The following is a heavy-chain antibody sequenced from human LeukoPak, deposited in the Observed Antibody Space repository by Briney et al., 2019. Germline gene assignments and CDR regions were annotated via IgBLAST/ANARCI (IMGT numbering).Heavy chain of an antibody. CDR1: GYTFTVYY. J-gene: IGHJ4*02. V-gene: IGHV1-2*02. CDR2: INPNSGGT. D-gene: IGHD3-22*01. Sequence: ASVNVSYKASGYTFTVYYMHWVRQAPGQGLEGMGWINPNSGGTNYTQKFQGRVTMTRDTSISTAYMELSRLRSDDTAVYYCARDRRDYYDSSGYLGVVWGQGTLVTVSS. CDR3: ARDRRDYYDSSGYLGVV.